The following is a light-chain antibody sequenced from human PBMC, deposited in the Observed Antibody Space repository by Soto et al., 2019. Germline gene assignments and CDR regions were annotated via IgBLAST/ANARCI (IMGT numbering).Light chain of an antibody. V-gene: IGKV3-15*01. CDR3: QHRKNWQVT. CDR1: QNVNYN. J-gene: IGKJ5*01. CDR2: GVY. Sequence: EIVLTQSPAALSLSPGERATLSCRASQNVNYNLAWYQQKPGQAPRLLLYGVYTKATGVPDRFSGSGSGTEFALTISSLQSEDFAVYYCQHRKNWQVTFGQGTRLAIK.